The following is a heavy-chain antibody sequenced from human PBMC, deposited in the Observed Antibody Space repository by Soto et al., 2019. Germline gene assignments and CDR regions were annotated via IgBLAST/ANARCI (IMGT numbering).Heavy chain of an antibody. D-gene: IGHD2-2*01. J-gene: IGHJ4*02. V-gene: IGHV1-69*01. CDR1: GGTFDSFT. CDR3: ARDSRTAPLAF. Sequence: QVQLVQSGAEVKQPGSSVKVSCTISGGTFDSFTISWVRQAPGQGFEWMGGIIPVSGVPSYSRHFQGRITLPADASTRTAYMDLSGLKFEDTAVYFCARDSRTAPLAFWGQGTLVSVS. CDR2: IIPVSGVP.